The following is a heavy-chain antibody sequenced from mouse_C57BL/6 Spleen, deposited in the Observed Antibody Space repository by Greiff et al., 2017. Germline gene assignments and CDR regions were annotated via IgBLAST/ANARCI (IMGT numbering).Heavy chain of an antibody. CDR2: ISSGSSTI. Sequence: EVMLVESGGGLVKPGGSLKLSCAASGFTFSDYGMHWVRQAPETGLEWVAYISSGSSTIYYADTVKGRFTISRDNAKNTLFLQMTSLRSEDTAMYYCARQGNDYAMDYWGQGTSVTVSS. D-gene: IGHD2-1*01. CDR1: GFTFSDYG. CDR3: ARQGNDYAMDY. J-gene: IGHJ4*01. V-gene: IGHV5-17*01.